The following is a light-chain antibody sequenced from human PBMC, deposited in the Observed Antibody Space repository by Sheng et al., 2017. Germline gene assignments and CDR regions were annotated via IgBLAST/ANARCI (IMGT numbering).Light chain of an antibody. CDR1: NIGTKS. V-gene: IGLV3-21*02. CDR2: DDW. Sequence: SYVLTQAPSVSVAPGQTARITCGGDNIGTKSVHWYQQRPGQAPGLVMYDDWNRPSGIPERFSGSNSGDTATLTISTVEAGDEGDYYCQIWDNNNHRGLFGGGTKLAVL. J-gene: IGLJ3*02. CDR3: QIWDNNNHRGL.